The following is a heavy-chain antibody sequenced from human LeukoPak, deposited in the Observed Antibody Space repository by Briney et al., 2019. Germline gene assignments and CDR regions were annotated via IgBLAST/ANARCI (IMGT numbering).Heavy chain of an antibody. CDR1: GYTFTGYY. Sequence: ASVKVSCKASGYTFTGYYMHWVRQAPGQGHEWMGWINPNSGGTNYAQKFQGRVTMTRDTSISTAYMELSRLRSDDTAVYYCARVSVWWGETIVFNFWAKGKMVTF. J-gene: IGHJ3*01. V-gene: IGHV1-2*02. D-gene: IGHD2/OR15-2a*01. CDR3: ARVSVWWGETIVFNF. CDR2: INPNSGGT.